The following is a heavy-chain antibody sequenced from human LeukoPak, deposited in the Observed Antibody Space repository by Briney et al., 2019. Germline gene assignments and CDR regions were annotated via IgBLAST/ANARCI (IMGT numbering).Heavy chain of an antibody. CDR1: GFTFSSYG. CDR2: ISYDGSNK. D-gene: IGHD3-22*01. Sequence: GRSLRLSCAASGFTFSSYGMHWVRQAPGKGLEWVAVISYDGSNKYYADSVKGRFTISRDNSKNTLYLQMNSLRAEDTAVYYCAKDRVPPWVVVAIYGRYGMDVWGQGTTVTVSS. V-gene: IGHV3-30*18. J-gene: IGHJ6*02. CDR3: AKDRVPPWVVVAIYGRYGMDV.